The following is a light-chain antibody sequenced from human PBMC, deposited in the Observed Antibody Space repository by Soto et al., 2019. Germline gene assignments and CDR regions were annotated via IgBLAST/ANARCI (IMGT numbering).Light chain of an antibody. CDR1: SSDVGGYSY. CDR2: EVS. J-gene: IGLJ2*01. Sequence: QSALTQPASVSGSPGQSITISCTGTSSDVGGYSYVSWYQQHPGKTPKLMIYEVSNRPSGVSHRFSGSKSGNTAFLTISGLQTEDGVDYYCSSFSSITREVFGGGTKVTVL. CDR3: SSFSSITREV. V-gene: IGLV2-14*01.